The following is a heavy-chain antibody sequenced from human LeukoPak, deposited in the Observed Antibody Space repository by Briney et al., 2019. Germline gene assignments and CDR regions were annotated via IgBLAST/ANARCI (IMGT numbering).Heavy chain of an antibody. D-gene: IGHD5/OR15-5a*01. CDR1: GFTFSNYG. V-gene: IGHV3-15*01. J-gene: IGHJ4*02. CDR2: IKSKGAGETR. CDR3: AWVSGVYNHALDY. Sequence: KSGGYLRLSCAASGFTFSNYGMHWVRQVPGKGLEWVGRIKSKGAGETRDYAAPVKGRFTISRDDSKNTIYLQMNSLKSDDTAVYYCAWVSGVYNHALDYWGQGTLVTVSS.